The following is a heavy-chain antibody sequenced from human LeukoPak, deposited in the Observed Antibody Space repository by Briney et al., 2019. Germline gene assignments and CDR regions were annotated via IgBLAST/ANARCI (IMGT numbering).Heavy chain of an antibody. CDR3: ARGGPGGYSGYDREDFDY. J-gene: IGHJ4*02. Sequence: ASVKVSCKASGYTFTGYYMHWVRQAPGQGLEWMGRINPNSGGTNYAQKFQGRVTMTRDTSISTAYMELSSLRSEDTAVYYCARGGPGGYSGYDREDFDYWGQGTLVTVSS. V-gene: IGHV1-2*06. CDR2: INPNSGGT. D-gene: IGHD5-12*01. CDR1: GYTFTGYY.